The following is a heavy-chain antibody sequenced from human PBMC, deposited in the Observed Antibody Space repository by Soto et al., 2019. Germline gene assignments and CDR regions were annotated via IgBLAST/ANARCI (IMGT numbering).Heavy chain of an antibody. Sequence: SETLSLTCNVSGGSVSSGSYFWSWIRQPPGKGLEWIGYIYNSGNTKYNPSLKSRVTISADTSKNQFSLKLSSVTAADTAVYYCAREGRVATFDYWGQGSLVTVSS. D-gene: IGHD5-12*01. CDR3: AREGRVATFDY. V-gene: IGHV4-61*01. J-gene: IGHJ4*02. CDR1: GGSVSSGSYF. CDR2: IYNSGNT.